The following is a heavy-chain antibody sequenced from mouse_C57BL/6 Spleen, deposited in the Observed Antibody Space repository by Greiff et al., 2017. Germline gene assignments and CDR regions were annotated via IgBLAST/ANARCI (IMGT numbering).Heavy chain of an antibody. CDR2: IYPRSGNT. CDR1: GYTFPRYG. V-gene: IGHV1-81*01. CDR3: ARREPSYEDYYAMDY. D-gene: IGHD1-1*01. J-gene: IGHJ4*01. Sequence: QVQLKQSGAELARPGASVKLSCKASGYTFPRYGISWVKQRTGQGLEWIGEIYPRSGNTYYNEKFKGKATLTADKSSSTAYMELRSLTAEDAAVYCCARREPSYEDYYAMDYWGQGTSVTVSS.